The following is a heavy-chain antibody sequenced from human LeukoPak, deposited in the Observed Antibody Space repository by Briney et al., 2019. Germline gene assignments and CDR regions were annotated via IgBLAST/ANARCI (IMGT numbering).Heavy chain of an antibody. D-gene: IGHD2-15*01. CDR3: AREYGSGPDY. J-gene: IGHJ4*02. CDR1: GFTFSSYP. Sequence: PGGSLRLSCAASGFTFSSYPMHWVRQAPGKGLEWVAIIWYDGSKEYYVDSVKGRFTISRDNSKNSLYLQMNSLRAEDTAVYYCAREYGSGPDYWGQGTLVTVSS. V-gene: IGHV3-33*08. CDR2: IWYDGSKE.